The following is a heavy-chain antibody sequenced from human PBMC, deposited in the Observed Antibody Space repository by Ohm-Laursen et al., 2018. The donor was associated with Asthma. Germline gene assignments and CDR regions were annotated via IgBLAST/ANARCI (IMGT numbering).Heavy chain of an antibody. CDR1: GGTFSSYA. V-gene: IGHV1-69*01. J-gene: IGHJ1*01. CDR2: IIPIFGTA. Sequence: SSVKVSCKASGGTFSSYAISWVRQAPGQGLEWMGGIIPIFGTANYAQKFQGRVTITADESTSTAYMELSSLRSEDTAVYYCARDLGHISNWYTEYFQYWGQGTLVTVSS. CDR3: ARDLGHISNWYTEYFQY. D-gene: IGHD6-13*01.